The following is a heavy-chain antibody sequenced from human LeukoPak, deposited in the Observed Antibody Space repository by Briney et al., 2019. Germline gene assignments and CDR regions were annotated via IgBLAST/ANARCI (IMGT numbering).Heavy chain of an antibody. CDR1: GYSFTSYW. J-gene: IGHJ4*02. CDR2: IYPGDSDT. Sequence: GESLKISCKGSGYSFTSYWIGWLRQIHGKGLERMGSIYPGDSDTRYSPSFQGQVTISADKSISTAYLQWSSLKASDTAMYYCARLTMVRGVIIESYWGQGTLVTVSS. V-gene: IGHV5-51*01. D-gene: IGHD3-10*01. CDR3: ARLTMVRGVIIESY.